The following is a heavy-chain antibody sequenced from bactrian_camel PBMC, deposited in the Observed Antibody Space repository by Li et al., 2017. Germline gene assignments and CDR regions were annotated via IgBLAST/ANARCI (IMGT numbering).Heavy chain of an antibody. J-gene: IGHJ4*01. CDR2: ISAGGGGT. V-gene: IGHV3S40*01. CDR1: GSIYGTLY. Sequence: VQLVESGGGSVQAGGSLRLSCASSGSIYGTLYMGWVRQAPGKEREGVAGISAGGGGTYYAESVKGRFTISRDKNTMYLQMNGLKPEDTGMYYCAADQLYGTCRDVLDFPARGQGTQVTVSS. D-gene: IGHD6*01. CDR3: AADQLYGTCRDVLDFPA.